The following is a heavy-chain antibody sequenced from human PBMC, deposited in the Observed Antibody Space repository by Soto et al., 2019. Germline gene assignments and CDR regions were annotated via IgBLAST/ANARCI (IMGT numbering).Heavy chain of an antibody. D-gene: IGHD4-17*01. V-gene: IGHV2-70*04. J-gene: IGHJ4*02. CDR3: ARTKSKSGYGDYELLFDY. Sequence: SGPTLVNPTQPLTLTCTFSGFSLSTSGMRVSWIRQPPGKALEWLARIDWDDGKFYSTSLKTRLTISKDTSTNQVVLTMTNMDPVDTATYYCARTKSKSGYGDYELLFDYWGQGTLVTVSS. CDR2: IDWDDGK. CDR1: GFSLSTSGMR.